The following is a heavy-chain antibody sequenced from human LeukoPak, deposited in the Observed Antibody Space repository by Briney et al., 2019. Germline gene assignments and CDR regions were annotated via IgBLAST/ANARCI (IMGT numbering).Heavy chain of an antibody. D-gene: IGHD6-6*01. CDR2: IRYDGSNK. Sequence: GGSLRLSCAACGFTFSSYGMHWVRQAPGKGLEWVAFIRYDGSNKYYADSVKGRFTISRDNSKNTLYLQMNSLRAEDTAVYYCAKDYARSSYYYYYYYMDVWGKGTTVTVSS. CDR1: GFTFSSYG. V-gene: IGHV3-30*02. J-gene: IGHJ6*03. CDR3: AKDYARSSYYYYYYYMDV.